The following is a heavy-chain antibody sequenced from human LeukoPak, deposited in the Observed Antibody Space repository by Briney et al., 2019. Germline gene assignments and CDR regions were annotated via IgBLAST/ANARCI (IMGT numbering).Heavy chain of an antibody. Sequence: PGGSLRLSCAASGFTFSDYYMSWIRQAPGKGLEWVSYISSSGSTIYYADSVKGRFTIFRDNAKNSLYLQMNSLRAEDTAVYSCARDRSGTYPPIYYGMDVWGQGTTVTVSS. D-gene: IGHD1-26*01. J-gene: IGHJ6*02. CDR2: ISSSGSTI. V-gene: IGHV3-11*01. CDR3: ARDRSGTYPPIYYGMDV. CDR1: GFTFSDYY.